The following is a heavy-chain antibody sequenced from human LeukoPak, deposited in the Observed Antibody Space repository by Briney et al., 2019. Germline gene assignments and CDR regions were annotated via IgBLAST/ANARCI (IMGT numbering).Heavy chain of an antibody. Sequence: PSDTLSLTCAVSGYSISSSNWWGWIRQPPGKGLEWIGYIYYSGSIYYNPSLKSRVTISVDTSKNQFSLKLSSVTAADTAVYYCARDRGSGSYYNGENWFDPWGQGTLVTVSS. CDR2: IYYSGSI. CDR1: GYSISSSNW. D-gene: IGHD3-10*01. V-gene: IGHV4-28*03. CDR3: ARDRGSGSYYNGENWFDP. J-gene: IGHJ5*02.